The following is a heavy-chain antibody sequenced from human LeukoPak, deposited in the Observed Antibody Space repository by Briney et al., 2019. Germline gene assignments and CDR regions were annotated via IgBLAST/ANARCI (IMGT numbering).Heavy chain of an antibody. V-gene: IGHV3-21*01. CDR3: ARDDYGDPHFDY. J-gene: IGHJ4*02. D-gene: IGHD4-17*01. CDR2: ISSSSSYI. CDR1: GFTFSSYS. Sequence: GSLRLSCAASGFTFSSYSMNWVRQAPGKGLEWVSSISSSSSYIYYADSVKGRFTISRDNAKNSLYLQMNSLRAEDTAVYYCARDDYGDPHFDYWGQGTLVTVSS.